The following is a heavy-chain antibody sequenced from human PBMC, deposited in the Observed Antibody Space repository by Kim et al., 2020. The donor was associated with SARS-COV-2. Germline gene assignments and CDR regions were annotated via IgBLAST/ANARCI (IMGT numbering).Heavy chain of an antibody. CDR1: GFTFSSYS. D-gene: IGHD3-10*02. J-gene: IGHJ4*02. CDR2: ISSSSSYI. CDR3: ARDIRRLGVFGY. V-gene: IGHV3-21*01. Sequence: GGSLRLSCAASGFTFSSYSMNWVRQAPGKGLEWVSSISSSSSYIYYADSVKGRFTISRDNAKNSLYLQMNSPRAEDTAVYYCARDIRRLGVFGYWGQGTLVTVSS.